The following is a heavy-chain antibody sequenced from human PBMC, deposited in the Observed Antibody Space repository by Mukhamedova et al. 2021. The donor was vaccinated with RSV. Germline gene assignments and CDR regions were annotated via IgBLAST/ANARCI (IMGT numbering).Heavy chain of an antibody. D-gene: IGHD1-26*01. CDR2: IYHSGST. CDR3: ARDNGGSYFDDAFDI. J-gene: IGHJ3*02. Sequence: GKGLEWIGEIYHSGSTNYNPSLKSRVTISVDKSKNQFSLKLSSVTAADTAVYYCARDNGGSYFDDAFDILVQGTMGTVSS. V-gene: IGHV4-4*02.